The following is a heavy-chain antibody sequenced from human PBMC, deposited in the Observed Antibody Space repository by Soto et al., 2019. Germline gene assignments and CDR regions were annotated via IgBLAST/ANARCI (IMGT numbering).Heavy chain of an antibody. D-gene: IGHD6-19*01. CDR2: ISDSDNAT. CDR3: AKGVSSSAWSASDS. CDR1: GFTLSSYA. V-gene: IGHV3-23*01. Sequence: GSLRLSCAASGFTLSSYAMTWVRQAPGKGLEWVSVISDSDNATYYADSVKGRLTISRDNSKNTLYLQLNSLRAEDTAVYYCAKGVSSSAWSASDSWGQGTLVTVSS. J-gene: IGHJ4*02.